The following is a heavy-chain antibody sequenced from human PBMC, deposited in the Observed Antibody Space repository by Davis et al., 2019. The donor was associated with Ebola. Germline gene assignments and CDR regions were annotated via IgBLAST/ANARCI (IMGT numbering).Heavy chain of an antibody. CDR3: ANYDSSGYYRAEDY. Sequence: PGGSLRLSCAASGFTFSRYWMHWVRQAPGKGLVYVSRISSDGGITSYADSVKGRFTISRDNAKSTLYLQMNSLTAEDTAVYYCANYDSSGYYRAEDYWGQGTLVTVSS. CDR2: ISSDGGIT. CDR1: GFTFSRYW. J-gene: IGHJ4*02. V-gene: IGHV3-74*01. D-gene: IGHD3-22*01.